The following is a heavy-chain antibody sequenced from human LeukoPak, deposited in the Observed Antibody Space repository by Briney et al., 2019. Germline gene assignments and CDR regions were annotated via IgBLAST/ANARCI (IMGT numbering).Heavy chain of an antibody. V-gene: IGHV5-51*01. D-gene: IGHD3-3*01. Sequence: GESLKISCKGSGYSFTSYWIGWVRRMPGKGLEWMGIIFPGDSDTRYSPSFQGQVTISADKSISTAYLQWSSLKASDTAMYYCARPVDIMAYDAYDIWGQGTMVTVSS. CDR1: GYSFTSYW. CDR2: IFPGDSDT. J-gene: IGHJ3*02. CDR3: ARPVDIMAYDAYDI.